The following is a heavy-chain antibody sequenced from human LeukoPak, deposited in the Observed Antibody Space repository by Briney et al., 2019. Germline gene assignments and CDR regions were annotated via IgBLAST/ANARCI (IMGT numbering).Heavy chain of an antibody. CDR2: IRYDGSNK. CDR3: AKGGDYEAQYYYYYLDV. Sequence: GGSLRLSWAASGFTFSSYGMYWVRQAPGKGLEWVAFIRYDGSNKYYADSVKGRFTFSRDNTNNTLYLQMNIPRADTTAFYYWAKGGDYEAQYYYYYLDVWGKGTTVTISS. D-gene: IGHD4-17*01. J-gene: IGHJ6*03. V-gene: IGHV3-30*02. CDR1: GFTFSSYG.